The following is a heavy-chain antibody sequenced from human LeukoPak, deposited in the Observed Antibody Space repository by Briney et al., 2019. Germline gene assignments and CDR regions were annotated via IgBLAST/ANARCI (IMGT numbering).Heavy chain of an antibody. V-gene: IGHV1-69*13. D-gene: IGHD3-10*01. CDR2: IIPIFGTA. CDR1: GGTFSSYA. CDR3: ARPPSGYWYFDL. Sequence: GASVKVSCKASGGTFSSYAISWVRQAPGQGLEWMGGIIPIFGTANYAQKFQGRVTITADESTGTAYMELSSLRSEDTAVYCCARPPSGYWYFDLWGRGTLVTVSS. J-gene: IGHJ2*01.